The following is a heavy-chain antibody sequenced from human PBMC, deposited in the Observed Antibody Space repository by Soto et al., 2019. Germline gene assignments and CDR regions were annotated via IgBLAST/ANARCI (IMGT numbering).Heavy chain of an antibody. Sequence: SETLSLTCTVSGGSISSSSYYWGWIRQPPGKGLEWIGSIYYSGSTYYNPSLKSRVTISVDTSKNQFSLKLSSVTAADTAVYYCARPLYYYDSSGYSAVVWFDPWGQGTLVTVSS. D-gene: IGHD3-22*01. CDR1: GGSISSSSYY. CDR3: ARPLYYYDSSGYSAVVWFDP. CDR2: IYYSGST. J-gene: IGHJ5*02. V-gene: IGHV4-39*01.